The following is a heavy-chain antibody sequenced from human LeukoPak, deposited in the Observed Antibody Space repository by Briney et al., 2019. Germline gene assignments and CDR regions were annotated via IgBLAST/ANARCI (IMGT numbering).Heavy chain of an antibody. CDR1: GFTFSSYS. J-gene: IGHJ3*02. Sequence: PGGSQRLSCAASGFTFSSYSMNWVRQAPGKGLEWVSSISSSSSYIYYADSVKGRFTISRDNAKNSLYLQMNSLRAEDTAVYYCASLWGFDALDIWGQGTMVTVSS. V-gene: IGHV3-21*01. D-gene: IGHD2-21*01. CDR2: ISSSSSYI. CDR3: ASLWGFDALDI.